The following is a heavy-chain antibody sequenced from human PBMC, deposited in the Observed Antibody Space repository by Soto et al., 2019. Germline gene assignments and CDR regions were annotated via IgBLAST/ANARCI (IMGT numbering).Heavy chain of an antibody. CDR1: GFTFSAYP. CDR3: AKGKGGSLSYLFDY. Sequence: EVQLLESGGGLVQPGGSRGLSCEASGFTFSAYPMSWVRQPPGKGLEWVSTISGSGGSTYYADSVKGRFTISRDNSKNTLYLQMNGLRAEDTALYYCAKGKGGSLSYLFDYWGQGTLVTVSS. D-gene: IGHD3-16*01. CDR2: ISGSGGST. J-gene: IGHJ4*02. V-gene: IGHV3-23*01.